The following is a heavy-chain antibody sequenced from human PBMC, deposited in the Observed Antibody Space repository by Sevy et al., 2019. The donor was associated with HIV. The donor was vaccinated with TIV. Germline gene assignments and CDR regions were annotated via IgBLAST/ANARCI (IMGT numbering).Heavy chain of an antibody. D-gene: IGHD1-7*01. Sequence: GGSLRLSCAASGFTFSSYGMHWVRQAPGKGLEWVAFIRYDGSNKYYADSVKGRFTISRDNSKNTLYLQMNSLRAEDTAVYYCAKVPAGGTTLYYYYYMDVWGKGTTVTDSS. CDR3: AKVPAGGTTLYYYYYMDV. V-gene: IGHV3-30*02. CDR2: IRYDGSNK. CDR1: GFTFSSYG. J-gene: IGHJ6*03.